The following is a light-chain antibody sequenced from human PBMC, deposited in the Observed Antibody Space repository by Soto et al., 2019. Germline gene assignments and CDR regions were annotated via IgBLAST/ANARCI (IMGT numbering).Light chain of an antibody. CDR1: QTISSW. J-gene: IGKJ1*01. CDR2: KAS. Sequence: DIQMTQSPSTLSGSVGDRVTITRRASQTISSWLAWYQQKPGRAPKLLIYKASTLKSGVPSRFSGSGSGTEFTLTISSLQPDDFATYYCQHYNSYSEAFGQGTKVDIK. CDR3: QHYNSYSEA. V-gene: IGKV1-5*03.